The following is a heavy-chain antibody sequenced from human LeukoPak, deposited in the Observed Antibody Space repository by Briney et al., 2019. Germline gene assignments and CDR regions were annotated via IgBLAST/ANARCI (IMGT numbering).Heavy chain of an antibody. V-gene: IGHV1-46*01. Sequence: ASVKVSCTASGYIFGNSYIQWVRQAPGQGLEWMGVIKPSGGSTSYAQRFQGRVTMTRDTSTSTVYMELSSLRSEDTAVYYCAREENSNYSTWGQGTLVTVSS. CDR1: GYIFGNSY. CDR2: IKPSGGST. D-gene: IGHD4-11*01. CDR3: AREENSNYST. J-gene: IGHJ5*02.